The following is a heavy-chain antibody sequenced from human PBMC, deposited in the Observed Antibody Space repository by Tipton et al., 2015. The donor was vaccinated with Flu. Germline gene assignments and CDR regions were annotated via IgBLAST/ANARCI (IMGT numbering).Heavy chain of an antibody. V-gene: IGHV5-51*01. J-gene: IGHJ6*02. CDR3: ARQDVVVPAATSPGGMDV. CDR1: GYSFTSYW. CDR2: IYPGDSDT. Sequence: QLVQSGAEVKKPGESLKISCKGSGYSFTSYWIGWVRQMPGKGLEWMGIIYPGDSDTRYSPSFQGQVTISADKSISTAYLQWSSLKASDTAMYYCARQDVVVPAATSPGGMDVWDQGPIGTLSP. D-gene: IGHD2-2*01.